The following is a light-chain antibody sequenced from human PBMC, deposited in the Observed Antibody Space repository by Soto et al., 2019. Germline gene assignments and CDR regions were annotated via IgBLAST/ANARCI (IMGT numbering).Light chain of an antibody. J-gene: IGLJ2*01. CDR1: SSDVGGYNY. CDR3: SSYTSSSTLEV. V-gene: IGLV2-14*01. CDR2: EVS. Sequence: QSVLTQPASVSGSPGQSITISCTGTSSDVGGYNYVSWYQQHPGKAPKLMIYEVSNRPSGVSNRFSGSKSDNTASLNISGLQAEDEADYYCSSYTSSSTLEVFGGGTKVTVL.